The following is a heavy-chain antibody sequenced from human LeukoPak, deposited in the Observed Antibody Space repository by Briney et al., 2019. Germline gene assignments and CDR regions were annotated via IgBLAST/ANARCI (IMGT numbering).Heavy chain of an antibody. J-gene: IGHJ4*02. Sequence: SETLSLTCTVSGGSISSSSYYWGWIRQPPGKGLEWIGSIYYSGSTYHNPSLKSRVTISVDTSKNQFSLKLSSVTAADTAVYYCARDGSGNSNYFDFWGQGTLVTVSS. CDR1: GGSISSSSYY. V-gene: IGHV4-39*07. D-gene: IGHD3-10*01. CDR3: ARDGSGNSNYFDF. CDR2: IYYSGST.